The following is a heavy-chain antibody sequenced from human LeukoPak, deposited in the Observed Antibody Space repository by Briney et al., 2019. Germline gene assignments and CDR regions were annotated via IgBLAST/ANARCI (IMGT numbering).Heavy chain of an antibody. V-gene: IGHV4-30-4*07. CDR3: ARGTTTVTTMEFDY. Sequence: SETLSLTCAVSGGSISSGGYSWSWIRQPPGKGLEWIGYIYYSGSTYYNPSLKSRVTISVDTSKNQFSLKLSSVTAADTAVYYCARGTTTVTTMEFDYWGQGTLVTVSS. CDR2: IYYSGST. D-gene: IGHD4-17*01. J-gene: IGHJ4*02. CDR1: GGSISSGGYS.